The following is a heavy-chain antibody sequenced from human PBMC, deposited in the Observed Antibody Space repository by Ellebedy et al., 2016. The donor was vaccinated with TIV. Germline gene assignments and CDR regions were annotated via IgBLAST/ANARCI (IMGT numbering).Heavy chain of an antibody. CDR3: ATGRGYSSSLSFAY. J-gene: IGHJ4*02. V-gene: IGHV4-34*01. Sequence: GSLRLSXAVYGGSFSGYYWSWIRQPPGKGLEWIGEINHSGSTNYNPSLKSRVTISVDTSKNQFSLKLSSVTAADTAVYYCATGRGYSSSLSFAYWGQGTLVTVSS. D-gene: IGHD6-13*01. CDR1: GGSFSGYY. CDR2: INHSGST.